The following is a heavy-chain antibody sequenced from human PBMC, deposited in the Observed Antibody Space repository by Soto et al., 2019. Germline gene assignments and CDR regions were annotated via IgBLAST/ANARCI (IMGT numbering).Heavy chain of an antibody. CDR2: IWYDGSNK. V-gene: IGHV3-33*01. CDR3: ARSDTASHDAFDI. D-gene: IGHD5-18*01. CDR1: GFTFSSYG. Sequence: QVQLVESGGGVVQPGRSLRLSCAASGFTFSSYGMHWVRQAPGKGLEWVAVIWYDGSNKYYADSVKGRFTISRDNSKNTLYLQMNSLRAEDTAVYYCARSDTASHDAFDIWGQGTMVTFSS. J-gene: IGHJ3*02.